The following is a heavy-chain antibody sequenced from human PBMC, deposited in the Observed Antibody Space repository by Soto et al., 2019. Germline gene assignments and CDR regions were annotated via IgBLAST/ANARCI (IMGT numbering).Heavy chain of an antibody. Sequence: SETLSLTCTVSGASVSSPTHYLNWIRQSPGKGLEWIGFVYYSGITNYSPSLKSRVTISLDTSKDQFSLRLTSVTAADTAVYYCARTRDNNINYYYALDVWGQGTTVTVSS. CDR2: VYYSGIT. D-gene: IGHD1-20*01. J-gene: IGHJ6*02. CDR3: ARTRDNNINYYYALDV. CDR1: GASVSSPTHY. V-gene: IGHV4-61*01.